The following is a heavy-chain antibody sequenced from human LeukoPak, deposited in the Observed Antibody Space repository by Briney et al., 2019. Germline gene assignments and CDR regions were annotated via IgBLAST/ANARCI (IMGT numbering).Heavy chain of an antibody. CDR2: MNLNSGKT. J-gene: IGHJ6*02. CDR3: GRGYAMDV. CDR1: AYTSTNFD. Sequence: EASVKVPCSASAYTSTNFDINWVRQPTGQGLGWMGWMNLNSGKTGYRQEFQGRVTMTTNTSISTAYMELSSLRSEDTAVYYCGRGYAMDVWGQGTTVTVSS. V-gene: IGHV1-8*01.